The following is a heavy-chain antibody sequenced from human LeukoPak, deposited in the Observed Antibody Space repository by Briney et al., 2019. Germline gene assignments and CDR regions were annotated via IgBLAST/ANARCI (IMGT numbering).Heavy chain of an antibody. Sequence: GGSLRLSCAASGFTFSSYSMNWVRQAPGKGLEWVSSISSSSSYIYYADSVKGRFTISRDNAKNSLYLQMNSLRAEDTAVYYCAGDGTYSSGWYGEGFDYRGQGTLVTVSS. J-gene: IGHJ4*02. V-gene: IGHV3-21*04. CDR1: GFTFSSYS. CDR2: ISSSSSYI. D-gene: IGHD6-19*01. CDR3: AGDGTYSSGWYGEGFDY.